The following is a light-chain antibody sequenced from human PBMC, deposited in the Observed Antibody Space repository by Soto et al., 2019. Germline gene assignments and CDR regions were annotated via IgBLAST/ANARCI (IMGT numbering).Light chain of an antibody. V-gene: IGKV2-28*01. CDR3: IQTLQTPYT. CDR2: LVS. CDR1: QSLLHSDGDNY. J-gene: IGKJ3*01. Sequence: DIVMTQSPLSLPVTPGEPASISCTSSQSLLHSDGDNYLEWYVQKAGQSPQLLIYLVSHRASGVPDRLSGSGSGTDFTLKISKVEAADVGVYYGIQTLQTPYTFGPGTKLEIK.